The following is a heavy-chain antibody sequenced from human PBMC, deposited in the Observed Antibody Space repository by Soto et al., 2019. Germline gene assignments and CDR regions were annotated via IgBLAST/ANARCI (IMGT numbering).Heavy chain of an antibody. CDR2: ISESGGST. Sequence: GGSLRLSCAASGFASSSYAMSWVRQAPGKGLEWVSAISESGGSTYYADSVEGRFTIPRDNSMNTLSLQMNSLRAEDTALYYCAKGSAGGRPYYFDHWGQGTLVTVS. V-gene: IGHV3-23*01. J-gene: IGHJ4*02. D-gene: IGHD6-13*01. CDR1: GFASSSYA. CDR3: AKGSAGGRPYYFDH.